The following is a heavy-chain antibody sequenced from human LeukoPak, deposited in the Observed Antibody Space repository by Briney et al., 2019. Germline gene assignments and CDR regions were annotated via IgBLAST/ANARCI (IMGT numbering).Heavy chain of an antibody. J-gene: IGHJ5*02. CDR1: GGSISSYY. V-gene: IGHV4-59*01. Sequence: PSETLSLTCTVSGGSISSYYWSWIRQSPGKGLEWIGYIYYSGSTNYTPSLKSRVTISVDTSKNQFSLKLSSVTAADTAVYYCARYGDTRFDPWGQGTLVTVSS. CDR3: ARYGDTRFDP. CDR2: IYYSGST. D-gene: IGHD4-17*01.